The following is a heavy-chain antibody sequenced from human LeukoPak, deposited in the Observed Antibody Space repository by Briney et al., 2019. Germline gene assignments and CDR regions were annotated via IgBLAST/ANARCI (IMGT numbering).Heavy chain of an antibody. D-gene: IGHD3-22*01. CDR1: GGSISSYY. CDR2: IYYSGST. Sequence: PSETLSLTCTVSGGSISSYYWSWIRQPPGKGLEWIGYIYYSGSTNYNPSLKSRVTISVDTSKNQFSLKLSSVTAADTAVYYCARAIDDSSGYSTPDDAFDIWGQGTMVTVSS. J-gene: IGHJ3*02. CDR3: ARAIDDSSGYSTPDDAFDI. V-gene: IGHV4-59*01.